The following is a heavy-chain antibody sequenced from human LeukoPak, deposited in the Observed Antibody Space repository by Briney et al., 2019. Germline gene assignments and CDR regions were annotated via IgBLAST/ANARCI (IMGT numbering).Heavy chain of an antibody. CDR1: GGSISSYY. CDR2: IYYSGST. CDR3: AREVYYGSGSYYNWFDP. J-gene: IGHJ5*02. V-gene: IGHV4-59*01. D-gene: IGHD3-10*01. Sequence: TPSETLSLTCTVSGGSISSYYWSWIRQPPGKGLEWIGYIYYSGSTNYNPSLKSRVTISVDTSKNQFSLKLSSVTAADTAVYYCAREVYYGSGSYYNWFDPWGQGTLVTVSS.